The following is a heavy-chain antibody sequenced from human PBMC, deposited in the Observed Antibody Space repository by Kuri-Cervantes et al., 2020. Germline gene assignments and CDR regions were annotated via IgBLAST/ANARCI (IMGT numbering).Heavy chain of an antibody. CDR1: GFTFSRYH. CDR3: YYYGSGSYYQDAFDI. V-gene: IGHV3-23*01. J-gene: IGHJ3*02. Sequence: GGSLRLSCAASGFTFSRYHMVWVRQAPGKGLESFSSISASGGHTYYSDSVRGRFAISRDNSKNTLYLQMNSLRAEDTAVYYCYYYGSGSYYQDAFDIWGQGTMVTVSS. CDR2: ISASGGHT. D-gene: IGHD3-10*01.